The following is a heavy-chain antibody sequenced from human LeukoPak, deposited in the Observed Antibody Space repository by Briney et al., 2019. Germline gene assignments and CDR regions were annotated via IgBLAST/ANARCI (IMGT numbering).Heavy chain of an antibody. CDR3: ARVVSPPFDY. Sequence: GRSLTLSCAASGFTFSGYGMHWVRQAPGKGLEWVSYISSSGSTIYYADSVKGRFTISRDNAKNSLYLQMNSLRAEDTAVYYCARVVSPPFDYWGQGTLVTVSS. J-gene: IGHJ4*02. CDR1: GFTFSGYG. V-gene: IGHV3-48*04. CDR2: ISSSGSTI.